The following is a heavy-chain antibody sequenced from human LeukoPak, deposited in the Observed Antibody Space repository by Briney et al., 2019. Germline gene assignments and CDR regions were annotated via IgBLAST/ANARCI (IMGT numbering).Heavy chain of an antibody. J-gene: IGHJ4*02. D-gene: IGHD3-16*01. CDR2: IKHDGSEK. V-gene: IGHV3-7*01. Sequence: PGGSLRLSCAASGFPFGRYWMSWVRLAPGKGLEWVANIKHDGSEKTFVDSVKGRFTISRDNAENSLYLQMNSLRAEDTAVYYCARQPIYEAYFDFWGQGTLVTVSS. CDR1: GFPFGRYW. CDR3: ARQPIYEAYFDF.